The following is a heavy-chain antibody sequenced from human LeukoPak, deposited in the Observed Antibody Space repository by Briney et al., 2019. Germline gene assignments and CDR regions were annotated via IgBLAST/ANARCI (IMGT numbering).Heavy chain of an antibody. D-gene: IGHD2-2*01. Sequence: SQTLSLTCTVSGGSISSGDYYWSWIRQPPGKGLEWIGHIYYSGSTYYNPSLKSRVTISVDTSKNQFSLKLSSVTAADTAVYYCARRLGGTSTGFDYWGQGTLVTVSS. CDR2: IYYSGST. J-gene: IGHJ4*02. CDR1: GGSISSGDYY. CDR3: ARRLGGTSTGFDY. V-gene: IGHV4-30-4*01.